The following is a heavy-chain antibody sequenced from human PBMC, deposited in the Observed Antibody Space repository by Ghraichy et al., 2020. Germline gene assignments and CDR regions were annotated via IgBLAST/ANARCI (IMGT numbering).Heavy chain of an antibody. D-gene: IGHD6-25*01. V-gene: IGHV1-3*01. CDR2: INAGNGNT. CDR1: GYTFSSYA. CDR3: ARDSPKPLALYSSGREGFDY. J-gene: IGHJ4*02. Sequence: ASVKVSCKASGYTFSSYAMHWVRQAPGQRLEWMGWINAGNGNTKYSQNFQGRVTISKDTSASTAYMELSSLTSEDTAVYYCARDSPKPLALYSSGREGFDYWGQGTLVTVSS.